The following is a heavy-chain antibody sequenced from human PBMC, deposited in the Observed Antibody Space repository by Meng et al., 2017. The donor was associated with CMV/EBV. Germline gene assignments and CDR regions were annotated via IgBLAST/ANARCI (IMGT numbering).Heavy chain of an antibody. CDR2: ISYTGST. J-gene: IGHJ4*02. D-gene: IGHD3-10*01. Sequence: SCTVSGISIRSGGYYWSWNRQRPGKGLEWIGYISYTGSTDYSPSLKSRVIISVDTSKNQFSLNMRSVTAADTALYYCAKVRASGTEDYWGPGILVTVSS. V-gene: IGHV4-31*02. CDR3: AKVRASGTEDY. CDR1: GISIRSGGYY.